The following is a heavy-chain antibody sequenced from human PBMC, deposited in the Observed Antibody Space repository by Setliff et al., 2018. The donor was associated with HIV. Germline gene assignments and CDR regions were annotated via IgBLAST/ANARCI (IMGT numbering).Heavy chain of an antibody. CDR2: IYWDDDK. CDR3: AHSLYCSSSNCSGLLFDY. Sequence: KSGPTLVNPTQPLTLTCAFSGFSLTTSAVGVGWIRQPPGKALEWLALIYWDDDKRYRSSLKSRLTITKDTSKNQVVLTMTNMDPVDTATYYWAHSLYCSSSNCSGLLFDYWGQGTLVTVSS. CDR1: GFSLTTSAVG. J-gene: IGHJ4*02. V-gene: IGHV2-5*02. D-gene: IGHD2-2*01.